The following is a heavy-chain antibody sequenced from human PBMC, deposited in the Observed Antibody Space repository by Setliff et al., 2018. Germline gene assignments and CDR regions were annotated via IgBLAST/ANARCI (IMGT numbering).Heavy chain of an antibody. CDR2: VYWDGXQ. V-gene: IGHV2-5*02. D-gene: IGHD5-18*01. CDR1: GFSLNTTGEG. J-gene: IGHJ5*02. Sequence: SGPTLVNPTQTLTLTCTFSGFSLNTTGEGVGWIRQPPGKALEWLALVYWDGXQXYSPXXXXXXXXXXXXXXXXXXXXXXXMDXVDTATYYCALRRGNEWHLVRWFDPWGPGIQVTVSS. CDR3: ALRRGNEWHLVRWFDP.